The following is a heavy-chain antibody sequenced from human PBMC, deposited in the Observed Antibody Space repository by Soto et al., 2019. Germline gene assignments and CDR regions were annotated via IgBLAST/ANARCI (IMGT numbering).Heavy chain of an antibody. J-gene: IGHJ4*02. CDR2: ISVYNGNT. CDR3: ARADSSGWYSSGSFDY. Sequence: QVQLVQSGAEVKKPGASVKVSCKASGYTFSSYGISWVRQAPGQGLEWMGWISVYNGNTKYAQKLQGRVTMTTDTATSTAYMELRSLRSDDTAVYYCARADSSGWYSSGSFDYWGQGTLVTVSS. D-gene: IGHD6-19*01. CDR1: GYTFSSYG. V-gene: IGHV1-18*01.